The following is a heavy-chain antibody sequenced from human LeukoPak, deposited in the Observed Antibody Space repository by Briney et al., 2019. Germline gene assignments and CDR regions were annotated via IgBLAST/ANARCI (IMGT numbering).Heavy chain of an antibody. Sequence: PGGSLRLSCAASGFTVSTNYMSWVRQAPGKGLEWVSVIYSGGSTYYADSVKGRFTISRDNSKNTLYLQMNSLRDEDTAVYYCAKDAEHSSGWYPGNWGQGTLVIVSS. CDR1: GFTVSTNY. J-gene: IGHJ4*02. D-gene: IGHD6-13*01. CDR2: IYSGGST. CDR3: AKDAEHSSGWYPGN. V-gene: IGHV3-66*01.